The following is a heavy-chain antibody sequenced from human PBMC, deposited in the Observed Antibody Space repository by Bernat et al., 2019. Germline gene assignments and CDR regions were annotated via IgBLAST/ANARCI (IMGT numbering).Heavy chain of an antibody. J-gene: IGHJ4*02. CDR1: GDSISSGNPY. Sequence: QVHLQESGPGLVRPSQTLSLTCAVFGDSISSGNPYWSWIRQPPGKGLEWIGFIYYSGSTYYNPSLKSRVVISVDTSKNQLSLILTSVTAADTAVYYCAREEEMAMGYWGQGILVTVSS. CDR3: AREEEMAMGY. V-gene: IGHV4-30-4*01. CDR2: IYYSGST. D-gene: IGHD5-24*01.